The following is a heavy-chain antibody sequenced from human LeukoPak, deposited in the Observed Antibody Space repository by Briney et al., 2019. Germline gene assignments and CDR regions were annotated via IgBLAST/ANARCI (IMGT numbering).Heavy chain of an antibody. CDR3: AKGRLSGVVVAGYGMDV. CDR2: TSGSGGST. Sequence: GGSLRLSCAASGFTLSSYAMSWDRQAPGKGLEWVSATSGSGGSTYYADSVKGRFTISRDNSKNTLYLQTNSLRAEDTAVYYCAKGRLSGVVVAGYGMDVWGQGTTITVSS. D-gene: IGHD6-19*01. CDR1: GFTLSSYA. V-gene: IGHV3-23*01. J-gene: IGHJ6*02.